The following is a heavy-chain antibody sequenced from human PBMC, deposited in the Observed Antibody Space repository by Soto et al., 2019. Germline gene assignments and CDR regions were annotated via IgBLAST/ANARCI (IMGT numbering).Heavy chain of an antibody. Sequence: GASVKVSCKASGGTFSSYAISWVRQAPGQGLEWMGGIIPIFGTANYAQKFQGRVTITADESTSTAYMELSSLRSEDTAVYYCAVRIAARDYYGMDVWGQGTTVTVSS. V-gene: IGHV1-69*13. CDR3: AVRIAARDYYGMDV. J-gene: IGHJ6*02. CDR1: GGTFSSYA. D-gene: IGHD6-6*01. CDR2: IIPIFGTA.